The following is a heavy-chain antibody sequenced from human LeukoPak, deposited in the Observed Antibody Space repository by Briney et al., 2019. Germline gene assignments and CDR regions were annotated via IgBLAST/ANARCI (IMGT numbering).Heavy chain of an antibody. CDR1: GFTFSSYA. CDR2: ISGSGGST. D-gene: IGHD1-1*01. J-gene: IGHJ4*02. Sequence: HPGGSLRLSCAASGFTFSSYAMSWVRQAPGKGLEWVSAISGSGGSTYYADSVKGRFTISRDNSKNTLYLQMNSLRAEDTAVYYCAKGGPTKAGTDQYYFDYWGQGTLVTVSS. V-gene: IGHV3-23*01. CDR3: AKGGPTKAGTDQYYFDY.